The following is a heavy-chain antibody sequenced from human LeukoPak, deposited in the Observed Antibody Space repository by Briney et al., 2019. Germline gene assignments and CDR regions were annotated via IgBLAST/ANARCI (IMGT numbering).Heavy chain of an antibody. CDR1: GFIFSDYY. Sequence: KPGGSLRLSCAASGFIFSDYYMSWVRQAPGKGLEWVSYISASGSTVNYADSVKGRFTISRDNAKRSLYLQMNNLTAEDTAGYYCARDGCSSTSCFDYWGQGTLVIVSS. CDR3: ARDGCSSTSCFDY. D-gene: IGHD2-2*01. V-gene: IGHV3-11*04. J-gene: IGHJ4*02. CDR2: ISASGSTV.